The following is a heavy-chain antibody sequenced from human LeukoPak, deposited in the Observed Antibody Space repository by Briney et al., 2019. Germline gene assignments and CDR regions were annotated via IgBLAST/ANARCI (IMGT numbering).Heavy chain of an antibody. CDR3: ARGGRARYSPRIDY. V-gene: IGHV1-2*02. D-gene: IGHD5-12*01. J-gene: IGHJ4*02. CDR1: GYTFTGYY. Sequence: GASVKVSCKASGYTFTGYYMHWVRQAPGQGLEWMGWINPNSGGTNYAQKFQGRVTMTRDTSISTAYMELRSLRSDDTAVYYCARGGRARYSPRIDYWGQGTLVTVSS. CDR2: INPNSGGT.